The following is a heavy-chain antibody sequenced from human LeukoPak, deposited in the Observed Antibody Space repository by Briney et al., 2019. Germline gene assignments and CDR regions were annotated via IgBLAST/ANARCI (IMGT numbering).Heavy chain of an antibody. Sequence: PSETLSLTCTVSGGSISDFYWIWMRQSPGKGLEWIGYAYYSGSTYYNPSLKSRVTISVDRSKNQFSLKLSSVAAADTAVYYCARGAMVREYYYYGMDVWGQGTTVTVSS. CDR1: GGSISDFY. CDR3: ARGAMVREYYYYGMDV. D-gene: IGHD3-10*01. V-gene: IGHV4-59*12. CDR2: AYYSGST. J-gene: IGHJ6*02.